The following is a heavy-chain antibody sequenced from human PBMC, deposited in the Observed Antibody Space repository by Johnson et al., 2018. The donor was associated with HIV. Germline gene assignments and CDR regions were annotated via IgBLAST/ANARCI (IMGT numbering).Heavy chain of an antibody. Sequence: QVQLVESGGGLVKPGGSLRLSCVASGFTFSDYYMSWIRQAPGKGLEWLSYIGSGGTTIYSADSVKGRFTISRDNSKNTLYLQMNSLRAEDTAVYYCARDLQGRDAFDIWGQGTMVTVSS. CDR3: ARDLQGRDAFDI. CDR2: IGSGGTTI. CDR1: GFTFSDYY. J-gene: IGHJ3*02. V-gene: IGHV3-11*04.